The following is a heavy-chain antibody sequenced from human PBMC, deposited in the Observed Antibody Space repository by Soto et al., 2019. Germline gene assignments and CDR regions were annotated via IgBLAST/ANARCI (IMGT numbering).Heavy chain of an antibody. D-gene: IGHD5-18*01. V-gene: IGHV3-9*01. CDR1: GFTFDDYA. Sequence: GGSLRLSCAASGFTFDDYAMHWVRQAPGKGLEWVSGISWNSGSIGYADSVKGRFTISRDNAKNSLYLQMNSLRAEDTALYYCAKALLQYSYGLYYFDYCGQGTLVTVSS. J-gene: IGHJ4*02. CDR3: AKALLQYSYGLYYFDY. CDR2: ISWNSGSI.